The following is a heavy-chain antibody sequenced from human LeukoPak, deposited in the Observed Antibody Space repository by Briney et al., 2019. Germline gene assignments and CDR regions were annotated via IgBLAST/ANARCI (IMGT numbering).Heavy chain of an antibody. CDR2: ISSSGSTI. CDR3: ARVSSATTVFDY. V-gene: IGHV3-11*04. Sequence: LSLTCTVSGGSISSYYWSWIRQAPGKGLEWVSYISSSGSTIYYADSVKGRFTISRDNAKNSLYLQMNSLRAEDTAVYYCARVSSATTVFDYWGQGTLVTVSS. D-gene: IGHD4-17*01. J-gene: IGHJ4*02. CDR1: GGSISSYY.